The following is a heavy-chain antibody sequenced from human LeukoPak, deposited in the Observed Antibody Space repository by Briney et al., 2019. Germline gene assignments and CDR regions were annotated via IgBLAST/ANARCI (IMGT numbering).Heavy chain of an antibody. CDR2: SWYDGSTK. CDR1: GFNLRTYG. D-gene: IGHD2-21*02. J-gene: IGHJ4*02. V-gene: IGHV3-33*01. Sequence: GGSLRLSCAASGFNLRTYGMHWVRQAPGKGLEWVALSWYDGSTKYYADSVKGRFSISRDNSKNTVYRQMDGLRAEDTAVYYCARDTTLVTLYYFDSWGQGTLVTVSS. CDR3: ARDTTLVTLYYFDS.